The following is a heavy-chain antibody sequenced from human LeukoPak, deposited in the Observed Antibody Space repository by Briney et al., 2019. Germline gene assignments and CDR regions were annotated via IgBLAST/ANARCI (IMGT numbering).Heavy chain of an antibody. Sequence: GGSLRLSCAASGFTFSSYAMSWVRQAPGKGLEWVSAISGSGGSTYYVDSVKGRFTISRDNSKNTLYLQVNSLRAEDTAVYYCALEGVATISDYWGQGTLVTVSS. D-gene: IGHD5-12*01. CDR3: ALEGVATISDY. CDR2: ISGSGGST. CDR1: GFTFSSYA. J-gene: IGHJ4*02. V-gene: IGHV3-23*01.